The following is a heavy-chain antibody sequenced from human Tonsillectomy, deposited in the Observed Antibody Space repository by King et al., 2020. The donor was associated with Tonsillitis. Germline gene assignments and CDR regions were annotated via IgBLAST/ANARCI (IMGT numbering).Heavy chain of an antibody. Sequence: VQLVESGGGVVQPGRSLRLSCAASGFRFSSFAMHWVRQAPGKGLEWVAVISYDGSSKYYADSVKGRFTISRDNSKNTLSLQMNSPRPEDTAVYFCARGNTVHIVATIPVGYFDYWGQGTLVTVSS. CDR2: ISYDGSSK. V-gene: IGHV3-30-3*01. J-gene: IGHJ4*02. CDR3: ARGNTVHIVATIPVGYFDY. D-gene: IGHD5-12*01. CDR1: GFRFSSFA.